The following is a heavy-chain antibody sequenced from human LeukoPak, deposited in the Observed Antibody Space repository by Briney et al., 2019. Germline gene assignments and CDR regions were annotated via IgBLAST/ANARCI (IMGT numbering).Heavy chain of an antibody. J-gene: IGHJ4*02. CDR3: AKDRNGDIVVVVAATPLYYFDY. D-gene: IGHD2-15*01. CDR2: ISWNSGSI. Sequence: PGGSLRLSCAASGFTFDDYAMHWVRQAPGKGLEWVSGISWNSGSIGCADSVKGRFTISRDNAKNSLYLQMNSLRAEDTALYYCAKDRNGDIVVVVAATPLYYFDYWGQGTLVTVSS. V-gene: IGHV3-9*01. CDR1: GFTFDDYA.